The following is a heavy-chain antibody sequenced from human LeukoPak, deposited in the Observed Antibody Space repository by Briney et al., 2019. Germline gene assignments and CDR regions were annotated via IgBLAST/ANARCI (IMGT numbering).Heavy chain of an antibody. CDR3: ARGRRWLQLNPYYYYYMDV. J-gene: IGHJ6*03. CDR2: INHSGST. D-gene: IGHD5-24*01. CDR1: GGSFSGYY. Sequence: SETLSLTCAVYGGSFSGYYWSWIRQPPGKGLEWIGEINHSGSTNYNPSLMSRVTISVDTSKNQFSLKLSSVTAADTAVYYCARGRRWLQLNPYYYYYMDVWGKGTTVTVSS. V-gene: IGHV4-34*01.